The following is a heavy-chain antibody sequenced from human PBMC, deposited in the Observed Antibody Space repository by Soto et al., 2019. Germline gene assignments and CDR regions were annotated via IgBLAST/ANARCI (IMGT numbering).Heavy chain of an antibody. Sequence: PGGSLRLSCAASGFTFSSYDMHWVRQATGKGLDWVSAIGTAGDTYYPGSVKGRFTISRENAKNSLYLQMNSLRAGDTAVYYCARGDYYVSCCYYYVPQVFYYWGKGTLVTVSS. J-gene: IGHJ4*02. CDR3: ARGDYYVSCCYYYVPQVFYY. V-gene: IGHV3-13*01. CDR2: IGTAGDT. D-gene: IGHD3-22*01. CDR1: GFTFSSYD.